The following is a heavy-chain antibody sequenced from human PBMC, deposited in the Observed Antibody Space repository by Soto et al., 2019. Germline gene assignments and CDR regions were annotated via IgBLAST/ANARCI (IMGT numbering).Heavy chain of an antibody. CDR3: ASSAVIAGYYYYGMDV. V-gene: IGHV1-3*05. CDR2: INAGNGNT. J-gene: IGHJ6*01. D-gene: IGHD2-2*01. CDR1: GYTFTSYA. Sequence: QVQLVQSGAEEKKPGASVKVSCKASGYTFTSYAMHWVRQAPGKRLEWMGWINAGNGNTKYSQKFKGRVTITRDTPASTAYMELSSLRSEDTAVYYCASSAVIAGYYYYGMDVWGQGTTVTVSS.